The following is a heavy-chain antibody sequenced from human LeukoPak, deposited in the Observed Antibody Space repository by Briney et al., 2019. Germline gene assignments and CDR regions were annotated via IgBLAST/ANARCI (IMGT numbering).Heavy chain of an antibody. CDR2: IIPIFGTA. CDR1: GGTFSSYA. CDR3: ARVNLFGYSYGTGYFQH. V-gene: IGHV1-69*13. D-gene: IGHD5-18*01. J-gene: IGHJ1*01. Sequence: SVKVSCKASGGTFSSYAISWVRQAPGQGLEWMGGIIPIFGTANYAQKFQGRVTITADESTSTAYMELSSLRSDDTAVYYCARVNLFGYSYGTGYFQHWGQGTLVTVSS.